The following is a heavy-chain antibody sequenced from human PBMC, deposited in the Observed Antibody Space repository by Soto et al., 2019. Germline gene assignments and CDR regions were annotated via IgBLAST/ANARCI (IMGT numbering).Heavy chain of an antibody. J-gene: IGHJ4*02. D-gene: IGHD6-6*01. CDR3: AKGAEYSSSSSFDY. Sequence: EVQLVESGGGLEQPGRSLRLSCAASGFTFDDYAMHWVRQAPGKGLEWVSGISWNSGSIGYADSVKGRFTISRDNAKNSLYLQMNSLRAEDTALYYCAKGAEYSSSSSFDYWGQGTLVTVSS. V-gene: IGHV3-9*01. CDR2: ISWNSGSI. CDR1: GFTFDDYA.